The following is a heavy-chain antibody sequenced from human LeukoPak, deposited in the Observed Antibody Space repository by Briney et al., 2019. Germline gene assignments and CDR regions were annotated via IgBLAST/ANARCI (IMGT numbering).Heavy chain of an antibody. Sequence: GGSLRLSCAASGFTFSSYAMHWVRQAPGKGLEYVSAISSNGGSTYYANSVKGRFTISRDNSKNTLYLQMGSLRAEDMAVYYCARGVTPFAEYFQHWGQGTLVTVSS. CDR3: ARGVTPFAEYFQH. CDR2: ISSNGGST. D-gene: IGHD4-23*01. V-gene: IGHV3-64*01. CDR1: GFTFSSYA. J-gene: IGHJ1*01.